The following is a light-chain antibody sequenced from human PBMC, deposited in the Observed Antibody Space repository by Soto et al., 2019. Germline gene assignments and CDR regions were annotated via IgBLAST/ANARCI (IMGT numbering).Light chain of an antibody. J-gene: IGKJ5*01. CDR2: ASS. V-gene: IGKV1-39*01. CDR1: ESISRH. CDR3: QQGYSTPSIT. Sequence: DIQMTQSPSSLSAFVGDRVTITCRASESISRHLNWYQQKPGKAPKLLIYASSSLQNGVPSRFIGGGPGTEFTLTLSHLQPADFATDYSQQGYSTPSITFGQGTRLEIK.